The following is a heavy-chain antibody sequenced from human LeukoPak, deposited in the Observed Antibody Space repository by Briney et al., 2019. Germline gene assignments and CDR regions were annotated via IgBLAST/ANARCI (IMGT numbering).Heavy chain of an antibody. Sequence: PSETLSLTCSVSGASVSDGNYYWSWIRQPPGKGLEWIGYMFYSESTKYNPSLKSRVTISVDKSKNQFSLHMSSVTAADTAVYYCARGWAYFDYWGQGTLVTVSA. CDR3: ARGWAYFDY. D-gene: IGHD3-16*01. V-gene: IGHV4-61*01. CDR1: GASVSDGNYY. CDR2: MFYSEST. J-gene: IGHJ4*02.